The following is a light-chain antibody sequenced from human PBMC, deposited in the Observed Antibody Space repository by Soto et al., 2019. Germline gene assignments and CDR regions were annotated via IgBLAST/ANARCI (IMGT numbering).Light chain of an antibody. CDR1: SSDVGGYNS. CDR2: DVT. J-gene: IGLJ2*01. Sequence: QSVLTQPRSVSGSPGQSVTISCTGTSSDVGGYNSVSWYQQHPGKAPKLMIYDVTKRPSGVPDRFSGSKSGNTASLTISGLQAEDEADYYCCSYAGSYTFVFGGGTKLTVL. V-gene: IGLV2-11*01. CDR3: CSYAGSYTFV.